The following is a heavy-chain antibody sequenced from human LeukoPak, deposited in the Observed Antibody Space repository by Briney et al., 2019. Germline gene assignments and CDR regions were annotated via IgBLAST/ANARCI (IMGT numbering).Heavy chain of an antibody. V-gene: IGHV4-39*01. D-gene: IGHD3/OR15-3a*01. CDR1: GGSISSSSYY. CDR2: IYYTGTT. CDR3: ARGLGPFDD. Sequence: SETLSLTCTVSGGSISSSSYYWGWIRQPPGKGLEWIGTIYYTGTTYYNPSLESRTTISVDTSKNQFSLKLTSVTAADTAVYFCARGLGPFDDWGQGTLVTVSS. J-gene: IGHJ4*02.